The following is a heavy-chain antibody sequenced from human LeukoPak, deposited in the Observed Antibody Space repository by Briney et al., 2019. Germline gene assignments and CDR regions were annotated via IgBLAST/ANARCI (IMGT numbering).Heavy chain of an antibody. CDR2: IYSSGST. CDR3: ARDRSHDYYYYGMDV. CDR1: GGSISSYY. V-gene: IGHV4-4*07. J-gene: IGHJ6*02. Sequence: SETLSLTCTVSGGSISSYYWTWIRQPAGKGLEWIGRIYSSGSTNHNPSLKSRVSMSVDTSRNQFSLKLSSVTAADTAVYYCARDRSHDYYYYGMDVWGQGTTVTVSS.